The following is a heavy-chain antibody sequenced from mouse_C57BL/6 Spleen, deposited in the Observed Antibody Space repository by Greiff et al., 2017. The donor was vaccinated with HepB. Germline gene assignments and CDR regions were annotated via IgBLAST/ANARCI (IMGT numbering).Heavy chain of an antibody. CDR3: VSPQWFAY. Sequence: DVKLVESGGGLVQPKGSLKLSCAASGFSFNTYAMNWVRQAPGKGLEWVARIRSKSNNYATYYAYSVKDRFTISRDDSESMLYLQMNNLKTEDTAMYYCVSPQWFAYWGQGTLVTVSA. CDR2: IRSKSNNYAT. CDR1: GFSFNTYA. J-gene: IGHJ3*01. V-gene: IGHV10-1*01.